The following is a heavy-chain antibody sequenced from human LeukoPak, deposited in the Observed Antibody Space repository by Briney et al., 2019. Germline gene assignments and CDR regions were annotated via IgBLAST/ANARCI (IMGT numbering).Heavy chain of an antibody. V-gene: IGHV3-15*07. J-gene: IGHJ4*02. D-gene: IGHD2-2*01. CDR3: TTDPAALHCSSTSCPVDY. Sequence: GGSLRLSCAASGFTFSNAWMNGVRQAPGEGVEWVGRIKRKTGGGTTDYAAPVKGRFTISRDDSKNTLYLQMNSLKTEDTAVYYCTTDPAALHCSSTSCPVDYWGQGTLVTVSS. CDR2: IKRKTGGGTT. CDR1: GFTFSNAW.